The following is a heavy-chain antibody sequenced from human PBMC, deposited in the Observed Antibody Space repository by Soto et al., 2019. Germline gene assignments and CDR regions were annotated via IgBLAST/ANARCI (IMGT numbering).Heavy chain of an antibody. CDR1: GGSISSGDYY. D-gene: IGHD3-3*01. J-gene: IGHJ4*02. Sequence: SDTLSLTCTVSGGSISSGDYYWSWIRQPPGKGLEWIGYIYYSGSTYYNPSLKSRVTISVDTSKNQFSLKLSSVTAADTAVYYCARRETIFGVVNGYFDYWGQGTLVTVSS. CDR2: IYYSGST. V-gene: IGHV4-30-4*02. CDR3: ARRETIFGVVNGYFDY.